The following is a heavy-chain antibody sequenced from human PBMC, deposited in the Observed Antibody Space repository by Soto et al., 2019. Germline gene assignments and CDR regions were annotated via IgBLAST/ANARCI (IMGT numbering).Heavy chain of an antibody. CDR3: AKGLKDCSGGSCYVNWFDP. CDR1: GFTFSSYA. D-gene: IGHD2-15*01. Sequence: GGSLRLSCAASGFTFSSYAMSWVRQAPGKGLEWVSAISGSGGSTYYADSVKGRFTISRDNSKNTLYLQMNSLSAEDTAVYYCAKGLKDCSGGSCYVNWFDPWGQGTLVT. J-gene: IGHJ5*02. V-gene: IGHV3-23*01. CDR2: ISGSGGST.